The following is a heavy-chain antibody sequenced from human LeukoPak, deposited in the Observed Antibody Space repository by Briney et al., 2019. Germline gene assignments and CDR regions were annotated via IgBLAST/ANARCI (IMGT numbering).Heavy chain of an antibody. J-gene: IGHJ4*02. CDR3: ARHDYNWETFDY. D-gene: IGHD1-1*01. V-gene: IGHV4-59*01. CDR1: GASISSYY. CDR2: IYYSGST. Sequence: SETLSLTCTVSGASISSYYWTWIRQPPGKGLEWIGYIYYSGSTNYNPSLKSRVTISVDTSKNQFSLKLSSVTAADTAVYYCARHDYNWETFDYWGQGTLVTVSS.